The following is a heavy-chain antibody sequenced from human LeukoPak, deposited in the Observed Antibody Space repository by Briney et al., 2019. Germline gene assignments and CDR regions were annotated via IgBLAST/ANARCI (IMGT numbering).Heavy chain of an antibody. J-gene: IGHJ5*02. D-gene: IGHD1-26*01. Sequence: SGTLSLTCAVSGGSISTTSWWSWVRQPPGKGLEWIGEIYYSGGTNYNPSLKSRVTISVDKSKNQFSLKLSSVTAADTAVYYCARGYFLLAATTGFDPWGQGTLVTVSS. V-gene: IGHV4-4*02. CDR2: IYYSGGT. CDR3: ARGYFLLAATTGFDP. CDR1: GGSISTTSW.